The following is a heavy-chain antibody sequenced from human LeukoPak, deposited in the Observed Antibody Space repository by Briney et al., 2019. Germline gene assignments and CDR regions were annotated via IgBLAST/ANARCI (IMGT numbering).Heavy chain of an antibody. J-gene: IGHJ1*01. V-gene: IGHV3-23*01. CDR2: ISGSGGST. CDR3: AKDKRGAAAGNPRYFQH. CDR1: GFTFSSYA. Sequence: GGSLRLSCAASGFTFSSYAMSWVRQAPGKGLEWVSAISGSGGSTYYADSVKGRFTISRDNSKNTLYLQMNSLRAEDTAVYYCAKDKRGAAAGNPRYFQHWGQGTLVTVSS. D-gene: IGHD6-13*01.